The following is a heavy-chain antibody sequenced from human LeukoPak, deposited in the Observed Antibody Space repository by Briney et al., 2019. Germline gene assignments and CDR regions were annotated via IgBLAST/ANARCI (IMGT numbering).Heavy chain of an antibody. CDR2: ISYDGSNK. D-gene: IGHD4-11*01. CDR1: GFTFSSYA. CDR3: ARDRFDNYVPEY. Sequence: PGGSLRLSCAASGFTFSSYAMHWVRQAPGKGLEWLAVISYDGSNKYYADSVKGRFTISRDNSKNTLYLQMNSLRAEDTAVYYCARDRFDNYVPEYWGQGTLVTVSS. J-gene: IGHJ4*02. V-gene: IGHV3-30*04.